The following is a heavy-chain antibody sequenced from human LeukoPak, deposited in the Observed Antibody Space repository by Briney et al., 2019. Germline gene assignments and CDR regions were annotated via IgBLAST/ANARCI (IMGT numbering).Heavy chain of an antibody. CDR1: GGSISSYY. D-gene: IGHD3-22*01. V-gene: IGHV4-59*12. Sequence: SETLSLTCTVSGGSISSYYWSWIRQPPGKGLEWIGYIYHSGSTYYNPSLKSRVTISVDRSKNQFSLKLSSVTAADTAVYYCARINVVDSREYYFDYWGQGTLVTVSS. CDR3: ARINVVDSREYYFDY. J-gene: IGHJ4*02. CDR2: IYHSGST.